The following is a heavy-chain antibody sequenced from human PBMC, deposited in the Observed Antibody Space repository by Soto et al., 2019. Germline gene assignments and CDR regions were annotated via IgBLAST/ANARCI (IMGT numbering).Heavy chain of an antibody. D-gene: IGHD1-1*01. V-gene: IGHV4-59*01. J-gene: IGHJ6*02. CDR3: ARDSRTAGQLIPHYYYGMDV. CDR1: GGFISTYY. CDR2: MYSSGRT. Sequence: QVQLQESGPGLVRPSETLSLTCTVSGGFISTYYWSWIRQPPGKELEWIGYMYSSGRTNYNPSLKGRVTISVDTSKNQFSLKLSSVTAADTAVYYCARDSRTAGQLIPHYYYGMDVWGQGTTVTVSS.